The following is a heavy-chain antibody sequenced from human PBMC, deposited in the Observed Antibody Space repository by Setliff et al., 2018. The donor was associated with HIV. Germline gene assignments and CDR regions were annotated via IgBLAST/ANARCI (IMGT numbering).Heavy chain of an antibody. D-gene: IGHD3-10*01. CDR2: VSNGGDT. V-gene: IGHV4-59*08. Sequence: SETLSLTCAVSGGSTNNYYLTWIRQPPGKGLEWIGSVSNGGDTNYNPSLKSRVSLSLDTSKTQFSLKLTSVTAADTAVYYCARVRSYGSAYDAFDVWGPGTMVTVSS. CDR1: GGSTNNYY. J-gene: IGHJ3*01. CDR3: ARVRSYGSAYDAFDV.